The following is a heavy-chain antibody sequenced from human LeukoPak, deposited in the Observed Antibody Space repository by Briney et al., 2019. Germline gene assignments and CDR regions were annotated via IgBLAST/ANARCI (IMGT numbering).Heavy chain of an antibody. D-gene: IGHD6-19*01. CDR1: GDSVSTNSAA. CDR2: TYFRSKLYN. J-gene: IGHJ5*01. CDR3: ARGAVAHYDS. Sequence: SQTLSLTCAISGDSVSTNSAAWNWVRQSPSRGLEWLGRTYFRSKLYNDYAVSVKSLITINPDTSRNQFSLHLNFVTPEDTAVYYCARGAVAHYDSWGQGTLVTVSS. V-gene: IGHV6-1*01.